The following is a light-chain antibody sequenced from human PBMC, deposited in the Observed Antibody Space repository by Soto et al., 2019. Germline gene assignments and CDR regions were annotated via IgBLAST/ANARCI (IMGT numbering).Light chain of an antibody. Sequence: EKVLTQSPATLSMSPGERATLSCRASQSVSTYLAWYQQKPGQGPRLLIYGASTRATDIPARFSGSGSGTEFTLTISSLQSEDFAVYYCQQYNNWPSWTFGQGTKVDIK. CDR1: QSVSTY. J-gene: IGKJ1*01. V-gene: IGKV3-15*01. CDR2: GAS. CDR3: QQYNNWPSWT.